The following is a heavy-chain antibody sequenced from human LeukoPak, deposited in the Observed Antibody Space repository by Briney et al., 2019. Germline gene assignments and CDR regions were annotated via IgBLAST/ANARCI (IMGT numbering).Heavy chain of an antibody. CDR1: GGSISNYY. Sequence: PSETLSLTCTVSGGSISNYYWSWIRQPPGKGLEWIGYIYYSGSTNYNPSLKSRVTISVDTSKNQFSLKLSSVTAADTAVYYCARRGYSGYSARWGQGTMVTVSS. CDR3: ARRGYSGYSAR. D-gene: IGHD5-12*01. CDR2: IYYSGST. V-gene: IGHV4-59*12. J-gene: IGHJ3*01.